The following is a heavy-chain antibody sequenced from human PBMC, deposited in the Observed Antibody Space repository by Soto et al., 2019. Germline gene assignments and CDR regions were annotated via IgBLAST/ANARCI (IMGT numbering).Heavy chain of an antibody. D-gene: IGHD5-12*01. CDR2: IIPIFGTA. CDR1: GGTFSSYV. J-gene: IGHJ4*02. CDR3: ARGGYSGSYFDY. V-gene: IGHV1-69*01. Sequence: QVQLVQSGAEVKKPGSSVKVSCKASGGTFSSYVISWVRQAPGQGLEWMGDIIPIFGTAKYAEKFQGRVTITADESPSTDYMELSSLRSEDTAVYYCARGGYSGSYFDYWGQGTLVTVSS.